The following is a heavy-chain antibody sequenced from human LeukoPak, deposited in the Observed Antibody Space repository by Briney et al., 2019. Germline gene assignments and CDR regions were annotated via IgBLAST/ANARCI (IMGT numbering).Heavy chain of an antibody. D-gene: IGHD5-24*01. J-gene: IGHJ4*02. CDR2: INWNGGST. CDR3: ARSSGDGYSSPVYFDY. CDR1: GFPFDDYG. Sequence: GGSLRLSCAASGFPFDDYGMTWVRQAPGKGLEWVSGINWNGGSTGYADSVKGRFTISRDNAKNSLYLRMNSLRAEDTAVYYCARSSGDGYSSPVYFDYWGQGTLVTVSS. V-gene: IGHV3-20*04.